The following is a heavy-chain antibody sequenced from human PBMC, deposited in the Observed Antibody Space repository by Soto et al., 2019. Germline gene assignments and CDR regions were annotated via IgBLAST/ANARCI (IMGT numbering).Heavy chain of an antibody. CDR1: GFSLTTSGVG. CDR2: LYWDDDK. Sequence: QITLNESGPTQVKPRQTLTLTCTFSGFSLTTSGVGVGWIRQSPGKAPEWLALLYWDDDKRYSPSLKSRLTLTKDPPKNQVVLTMADLDPADTATYYCAHRVLRTVFGLVTTTAIYFDFWGQGTPVAVSS. D-gene: IGHD3-3*01. CDR3: AHRVLRTVFGLVTTTAIYFDF. V-gene: IGHV2-5*02. J-gene: IGHJ4*02.